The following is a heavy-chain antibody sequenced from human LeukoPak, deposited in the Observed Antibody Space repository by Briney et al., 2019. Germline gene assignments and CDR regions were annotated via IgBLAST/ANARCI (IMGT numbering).Heavy chain of an antibody. J-gene: IGHJ3*02. CDR3: AREARYCSGGSCGAFDI. V-gene: IGHV3-13*04. CDR2: IGTAGDT. Sequence: TGGSLRLSCAASGFTFSSYDMHWDRQATGNGLEWVSAIGTAGDTYYPGSVKGRFTISRENAKNSLYLQMNSLRAGDTAVYYCAREARYCSGGSCGAFDIWGQGTMVTVSS. D-gene: IGHD2-15*01. CDR1: GFTFSSYD.